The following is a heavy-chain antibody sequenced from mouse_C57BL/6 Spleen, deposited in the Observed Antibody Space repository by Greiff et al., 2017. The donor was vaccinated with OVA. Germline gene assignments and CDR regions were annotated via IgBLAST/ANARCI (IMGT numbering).Heavy chain of an antibody. Sequence: QVHVKQSGAELVRPGASVTLSCKASGYTFTDYEMHWVKQTPVHGLEWIGAIDPETGGTAYNQKFKGKAILTADKSSSTAYMELRSLTSEDSAVYYCTRKVPFAYWGQGTLVTVSA. CDR2: IDPETGGT. J-gene: IGHJ3*01. CDR3: TRKVPFAY. V-gene: IGHV1-15*01. CDR1: GYTFTDYE.